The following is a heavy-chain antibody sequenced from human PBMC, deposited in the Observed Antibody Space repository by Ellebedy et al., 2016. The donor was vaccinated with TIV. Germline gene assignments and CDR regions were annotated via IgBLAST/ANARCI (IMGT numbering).Heavy chain of an antibody. Sequence: GESLKISCAVSGFSFTTYAMHWVRQAPGKGLEWVAVISFNGNYKEYADSVKGRFTISRDNAENSLYLQMNSLRDEDSAVYYCARSGSGSRYGMDVWGQGTTVTVSS. J-gene: IGHJ6*02. CDR3: ARSGSGSRYGMDV. CDR1: GFSFTTYA. CDR2: ISFNGNYK. D-gene: IGHD3-10*01. V-gene: IGHV3-30-3*01.